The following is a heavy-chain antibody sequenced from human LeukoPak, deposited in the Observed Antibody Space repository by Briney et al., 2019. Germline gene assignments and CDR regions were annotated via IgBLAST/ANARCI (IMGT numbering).Heavy chain of an antibody. D-gene: IGHD5-24*01. J-gene: IGHJ4*02. CDR2: ISSTSSYI. CDR3: AMAMATINGGFDY. CDR1: GFNFRTFS. V-gene: IGHV3-21*04. Sequence: GGSLRLSCVGSGFNFRTFSMNWVRQLPGKGPEWVSSISSTSSYIYYGDSVRGRFTVFRDKAKNSLYLQMNSLRAEDTAVYYCAMAMATINGGFDYWGQGTLVTVSS.